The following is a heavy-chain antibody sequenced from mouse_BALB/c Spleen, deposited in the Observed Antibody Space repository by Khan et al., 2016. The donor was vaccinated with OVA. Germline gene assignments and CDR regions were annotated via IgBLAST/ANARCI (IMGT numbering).Heavy chain of an antibody. CDR2: IYPGNSDT. V-gene: IGHV1-5*01. CDR1: GYSFTSYL. D-gene: IGHD1-3*01. CDR3: ARGGYSSFAY. Sequence: EVQLQQSGTVLARPGASVKMSCKASGYSFTSYLIHWVKQRPGQGLEWIGDIYPGNSDTPYNQKFKDKAKLPAGTSANTAYMELSSLTNEDSAVYYCARGGYSSFAYWGQGTLVTVSA. J-gene: IGHJ3*01.